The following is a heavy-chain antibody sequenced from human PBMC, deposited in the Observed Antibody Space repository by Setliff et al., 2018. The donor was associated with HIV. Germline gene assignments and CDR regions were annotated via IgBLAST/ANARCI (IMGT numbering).Heavy chain of an antibody. V-gene: IGHV3-20*01. J-gene: IGHJ4*02. Sequence: GGSLRLSCAASGFTFDDYGMSWVRQAPGKGPEWVSGINWNGGSTGYADSVKGRFTISRDNAKNSLYLQMNSLRAEDTALYHCARDSSSSYQDYWGQGTLVTVS. CDR1: GFTFDDYG. CDR2: INWNGGST. D-gene: IGHD5-18*01. CDR3: ARDSSSSYQDY.